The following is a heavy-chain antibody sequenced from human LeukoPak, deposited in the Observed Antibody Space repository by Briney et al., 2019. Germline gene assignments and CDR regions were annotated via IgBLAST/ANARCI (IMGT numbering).Heavy chain of an antibody. CDR1: GFTFSNYW. V-gene: IGHV3-74*01. D-gene: IGHD6-19*01. CDR3: TGGGIAVTGTLRYDY. J-gene: IGHJ4*02. CDR2: IESDGSST. Sequence: PGGSLRLSCAASGFTFSNYWMHWVRQAPGKGLVWVSRIESDGSSTSYADSVKGRFTISRDNAKNTLYLQMNSLRAEDTAEYFCTGGGIAVTGTLRYDYWGQGTLGTVSS.